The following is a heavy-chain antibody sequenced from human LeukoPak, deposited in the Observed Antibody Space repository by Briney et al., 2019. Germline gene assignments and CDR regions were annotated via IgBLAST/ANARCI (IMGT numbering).Heavy chain of an antibody. CDR2: ITGSGGRT. J-gene: IGHJ4*02. Sequence: HPGGSLRLSCTISGFTFSNYAMSWVRQAPGKGLEWVSSITGSGGRTFDADSVKGRFTISRDNSKNTMYLQMNSLRAEDTAIYYCAKYDSSGYPLQFDSWGQGTLVTVSA. D-gene: IGHD3-22*01. V-gene: IGHV3-23*01. CDR1: GFTFSNYA. CDR3: AKYDSSGYPLQFDS.